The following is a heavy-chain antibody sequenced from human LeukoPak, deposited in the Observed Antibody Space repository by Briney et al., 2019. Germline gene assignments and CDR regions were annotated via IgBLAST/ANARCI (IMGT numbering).Heavy chain of an antibody. CDR1: GGSVSSGSYY. Sequence: KTSETLSLTCTVSGGSVSSGSYYWSWIRQPPGKGLEWIGNIYYSGSTNYNPSLKSRVTISVDTSKNQFSLKLSSVTAADTAVYYCARRRNWGLDYWGQGTLVTVSS. CDR2: IYYSGST. J-gene: IGHJ4*02. CDR3: ARRRNWGLDY. D-gene: IGHD7-27*01. V-gene: IGHV4-61*01.